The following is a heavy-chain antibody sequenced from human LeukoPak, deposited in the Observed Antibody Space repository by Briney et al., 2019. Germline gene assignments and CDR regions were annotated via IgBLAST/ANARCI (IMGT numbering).Heavy chain of an antibody. CDR1: GVSISSYY. D-gene: IGHD7-27*01. CDR2: IYYSGST. V-gene: IGHV4-59*01. Sequence: SETLSLTCSVSGVSISSYYWSWIRQPPGKGLEWIGYIYYSGSTNYNPSLKSRVTISVDTSKNQFSLKLSSVTAADTAVYYCARDSGKLGFDYWGQGTLVTVSS. J-gene: IGHJ4*02. CDR3: ARDSGKLGFDY.